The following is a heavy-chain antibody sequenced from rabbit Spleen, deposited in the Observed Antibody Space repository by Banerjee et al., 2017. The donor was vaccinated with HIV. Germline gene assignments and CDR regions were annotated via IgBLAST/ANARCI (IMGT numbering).Heavy chain of an antibody. V-gene: IGHV1S40*01. CDR1: GFSFSSSYY. Sequence: QSLEESGGDLVQPEGSLTLTCKASGFSFSSSYYMNWVRQAPGKGLEWIGYIDPVFGITYYANWVNGRFSISRENAQNTVFLQMTSLTAADTATYFCARDGAGGSYFALWGPGTLVTVS. CDR2: IDPVFGIT. J-gene: IGHJ4*01. D-gene: IGHD8-1*01. CDR3: ARDGAGGSYFAL.